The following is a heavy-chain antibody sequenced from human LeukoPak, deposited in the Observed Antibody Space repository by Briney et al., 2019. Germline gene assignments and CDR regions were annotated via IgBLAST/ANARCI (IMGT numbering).Heavy chain of an antibody. CDR3: ARVPWDTSGFYPNRYFDS. V-gene: IGHV1-18*01. CDR1: GYTFGSYG. D-gene: IGHD3-22*01. Sequence: ASVKVSCKTSGYTFGSYGITWVRQAPGQGLEWMGWISGNNGNTDYAQKLQGRVTMTTDTSTSTAYMALRSLRSDDTALYYCARVPWDTSGFYPNRYFDSWGQGTLVTVSS. CDR2: ISGNNGNT. J-gene: IGHJ4*02.